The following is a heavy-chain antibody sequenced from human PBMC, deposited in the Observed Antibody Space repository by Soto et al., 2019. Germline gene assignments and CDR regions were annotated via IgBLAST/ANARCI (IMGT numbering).Heavy chain of an antibody. D-gene: IGHD3-22*01. J-gene: IGHJ4*02. CDR2: MNPDSGVT. CDR1: GYTFADFY. Sequence: ASVKVSCKTSGYTFADFYIHWVRQAPGQGLEWMGWMNPDSGVTDLAQKFRGRVTMARDTSTKTAYLALHRLTSEDKGVYYCARGGSMVTESYFDMWGQRTLVTVSS. V-gene: IGHV1-2*02. CDR3: ARGGSMVTESYFDM.